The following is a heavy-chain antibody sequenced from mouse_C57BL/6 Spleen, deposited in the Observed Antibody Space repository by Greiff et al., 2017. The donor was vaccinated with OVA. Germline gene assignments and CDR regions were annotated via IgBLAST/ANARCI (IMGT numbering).Heavy chain of an antibody. Sequence: VHVKQSGPVLVKPGASVKMSCKASGYTFTDYYMNWVKQSHGKSLEWIGVINPYNGGTSYNQKFKGKATLTVDKSSSTAYMELNSLTSEDSAVYYCARSDWDGNYAMDYWGQGTSVTVSS. CDR2: INPYNGGT. D-gene: IGHD4-1*01. V-gene: IGHV1-19*01. CDR1: GYTFTDYY. J-gene: IGHJ4*01. CDR3: ARSDWDGNYAMDY.